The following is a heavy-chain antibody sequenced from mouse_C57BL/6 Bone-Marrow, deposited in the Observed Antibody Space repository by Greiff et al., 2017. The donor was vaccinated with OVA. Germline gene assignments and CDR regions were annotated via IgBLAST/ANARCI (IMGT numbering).Heavy chain of an antibody. CDR2: IYPGSGYT. Sequence: QVQLQQSGAELVRPGASVKLSCKASGYTFTDYYINWVKQRPGQGLEWIARIYPGSGYTYYNEKFKGKATLTAEKSSSTAYMQLSSLTSEDSAVYFCARKGDYGSSYQAWFAYWGQGTLVTVSA. D-gene: IGHD1-1*01. V-gene: IGHV1-76*01. CDR3: ARKGDYGSSYQAWFAY. CDR1: GYTFTDYY. J-gene: IGHJ3*01.